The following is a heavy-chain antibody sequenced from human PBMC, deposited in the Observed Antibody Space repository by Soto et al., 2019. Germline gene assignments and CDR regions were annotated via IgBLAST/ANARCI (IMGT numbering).Heavy chain of an antibody. Sequence: GGSLRLSCAASGFTFSSYAMSWVRQAPGKGLEWVSAISGSGGSTYYADSVKGRFTISRDNSKNTLYLQMNSLRAEDTAVYYCAKDVIAVRRVNDAYAIWGQGTMVPVSS. V-gene: IGHV3-23*01. CDR3: AKDVIAVRRVNDAYAI. J-gene: IGHJ3*02. CDR2: ISGSGGST. D-gene: IGHD3-10*01. CDR1: GFTFSSYA.